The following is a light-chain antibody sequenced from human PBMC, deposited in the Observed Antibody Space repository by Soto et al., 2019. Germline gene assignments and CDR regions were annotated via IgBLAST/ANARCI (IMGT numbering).Light chain of an antibody. J-gene: IGLJ1*01. CDR2: DNN. V-gene: IGLV1-51*01. Sequence: SVLTQPRSLSPAPGQKVTISCSGSSSNIGDNYVSWYQQLPGTAPKLLLYDNNKRPSGIPDRFSGATSGTSATLGITGHQTGDEADYYCGTWDSSVSAGVFGTGRKVTVL. CDR1: SSNIGDNY. CDR3: GTWDSSVSAGV.